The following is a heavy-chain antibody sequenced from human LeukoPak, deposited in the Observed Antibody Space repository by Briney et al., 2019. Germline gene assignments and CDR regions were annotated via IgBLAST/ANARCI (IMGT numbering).Heavy chain of an antibody. CDR3: AREAYCSSTSCYYGDYYYYYYMDV. CDR1: GYTFTSYG. Sequence: ASVKVSCKASGYTFTSYGISWVRQAPRQGLEWMGWISAYNGNTNYAQKLQGRVTMTTDTSTSTAYMELRSLRSDDTAVYYCAREAYCSSTSCYYGDYYYYYYMDVWGKGTTVTVSS. J-gene: IGHJ6*03. D-gene: IGHD2-2*01. CDR2: ISAYNGNT. V-gene: IGHV1-18*01.